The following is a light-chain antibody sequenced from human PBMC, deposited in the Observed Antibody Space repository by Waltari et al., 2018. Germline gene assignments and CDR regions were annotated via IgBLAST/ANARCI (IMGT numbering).Light chain of an antibody. CDR3: QSYDSSLSGSV. V-gene: IGLV1-40*01. CDR2: GNS. Sequence: QSGLTQPPSCPGAPGRGVPTPGTGRSHNTGPGKDVQWYRLLPGTAPKLLIYGNSNRPSGVPDRFSGSKSGTSASLAITGLQAEDEAGYYCQSYDSSLSGSVFGGGTKLTVL. CDR1: SHNTGPGKD. J-gene: IGLJ2*01.